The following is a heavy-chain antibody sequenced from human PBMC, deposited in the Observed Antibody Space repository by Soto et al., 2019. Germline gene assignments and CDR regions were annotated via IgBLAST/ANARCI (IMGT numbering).Heavy chain of an antibody. CDR2: IYPGDSDT. D-gene: IGHD6-13*01. Sequence: PGESLKISCKGSGYSFSNQWIGWVRQMPGKGLEWMGIIYPGDSDTRYSPSFQGQVTISADKSINTASLQWSSLKASDTGIYYCARLDAAAAVYFDSWGQGTLVTVSS. CDR3: ARLDAAAAVYFDS. V-gene: IGHV5-51*01. CDR1: GYSFSNQW. J-gene: IGHJ4*02.